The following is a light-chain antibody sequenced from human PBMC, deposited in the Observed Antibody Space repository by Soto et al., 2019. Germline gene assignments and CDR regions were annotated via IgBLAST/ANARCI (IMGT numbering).Light chain of an antibody. V-gene: IGKV1-33*01. CDR3: EQYDNLPLT. J-gene: IGKJ4*01. Sequence: DIQMTQSPSSLSASVGDRVTITCQASQDIRNYLNWYQQKPGRAPKLLIFDASSLQRGVPPRFSGRGSGTDFTLTISSLQPEDIATYYCEQYDNLPLTFGGGTKVET. CDR1: QDIRNY. CDR2: DAS.